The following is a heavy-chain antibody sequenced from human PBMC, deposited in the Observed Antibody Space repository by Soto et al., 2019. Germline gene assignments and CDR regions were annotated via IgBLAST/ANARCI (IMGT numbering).Heavy chain of an antibody. V-gene: IGHV3-72*01. D-gene: IGHD1-1*01. J-gene: IGHJ4*02. Sequence: PCGSLRVSCAAFGFTFSDHYMDWVRQAPGKGLEWVGRTRNKANSYTTEYAASVKGRFTISRDDSKNSLYLQMNSLKTEDTAVYYCASYKGYPDPFDYWGQGTLVTVSS. CDR1: GFTFSDHY. CDR2: TRNKANSYTT. CDR3: ASYKGYPDPFDY.